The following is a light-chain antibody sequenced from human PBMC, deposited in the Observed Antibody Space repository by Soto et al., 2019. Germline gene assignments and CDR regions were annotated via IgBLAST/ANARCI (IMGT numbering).Light chain of an antibody. J-gene: IGLJ1*01. V-gene: IGLV1-44*01. Sequence: SVLTQPPSASATPGHRVTISCSGSNYNIGTNTVNWYLQLPGTAPRLLIYTNNQRPSGVPQRFSGSKTGTSASLAIGGLQSEDGADYYCAAWDDSLGAYVFGTGTKVTVL. CDR2: TNN. CDR1: NYNIGTNT. CDR3: AAWDDSLGAYV.